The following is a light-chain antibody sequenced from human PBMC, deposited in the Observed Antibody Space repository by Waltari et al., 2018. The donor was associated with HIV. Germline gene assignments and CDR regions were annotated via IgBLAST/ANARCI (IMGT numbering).Light chain of an antibody. CDR1: LGHVRGFNF. CDR2: EVT. CDR3: ASYAGNNIVV. J-gene: IGLJ2*01. V-gene: IGLV2-8*01. Sequence: QSALTQPPSASGSPGQSVTISCTGTLGHVRGFNFVSWYQQYPGKAPTVLFYEVTKRRSGVPDRFSAYKSGNTASLTVSGLQEEDEADYYCASYAGNNIVVFGGGTKLTVL.